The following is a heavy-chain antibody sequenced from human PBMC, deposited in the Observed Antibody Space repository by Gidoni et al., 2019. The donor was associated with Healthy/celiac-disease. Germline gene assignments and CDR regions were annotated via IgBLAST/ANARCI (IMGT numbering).Heavy chain of an antibody. J-gene: IGHJ3*02. CDR3: ARAIPRIQLWFDAFDI. CDR1: GLTFRDYY. CDR2: ISSSGITI. D-gene: IGHD5-18*01. Sequence: QVQLVESGGGLVKPGGSLRLSCAASGLTFRDYYMSWIRQAPGKGLEWVSYISSSGITIYYADSVKGRFTISRDNAKNSLYLQMNSLRAEDTAVYYCARAIPRIQLWFDAFDIWGQGTMVTVSS. V-gene: IGHV3-11*01.